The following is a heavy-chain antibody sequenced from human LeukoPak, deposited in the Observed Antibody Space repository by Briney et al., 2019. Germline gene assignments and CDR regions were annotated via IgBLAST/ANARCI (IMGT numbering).Heavy chain of an antibody. CDR1: GYTFTSYG. CDR3: ARYSETYCSGGSCYPYDAFDI. D-gene: IGHD2-15*01. Sequence: ASVKVSCKASGYTFTSYGISWVRQAPGQGLEWMGWISAYNGNTNYAQKFQGRVTITRDTSASTAYMELSSLRSEDTAVYYCARYSETYCSGGSCYPYDAFDIWGQGTMVTVSS. CDR2: ISAYNGNT. V-gene: IGHV1-18*01. J-gene: IGHJ3*02.